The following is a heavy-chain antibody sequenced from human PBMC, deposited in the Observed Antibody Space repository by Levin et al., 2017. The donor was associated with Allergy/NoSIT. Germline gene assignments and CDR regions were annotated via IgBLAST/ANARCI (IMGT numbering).Heavy chain of an antibody. CDR2: IWFDGTNE. V-gene: IGHV3-33*01. D-gene: IGHD6-13*01. Sequence: GGSLRLSCAASGFTFRSYGMHWVRQAPGKGLEWMANIWFDGTNEYYADSVKGRFSISRDNSKNTLYLQINSLTAEDTAVYYCARDQSGSWYYFDHWGQGTLVTVSS. CDR1: GFTFRSYG. J-gene: IGHJ4*02. CDR3: ARDQSGSWYYFDH.